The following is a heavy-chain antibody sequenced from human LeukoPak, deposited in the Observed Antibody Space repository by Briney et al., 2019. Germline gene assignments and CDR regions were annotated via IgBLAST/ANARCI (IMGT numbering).Heavy chain of an antibody. Sequence: SETLSLTCTVSGGSISSGGYYWSWIRQHPGKGLEWIGYIYYSGSTYYNPSLKSRVTISVDTSKNQSSLKLSSVTAADTAVYYCARCGDDYGDFRTADYWGQGTLVTVSS. CDR2: IYYSGST. CDR3: ARCGDDYGDFRTADY. V-gene: IGHV4-31*03. D-gene: IGHD4-17*01. CDR1: GGSISSGGYY. J-gene: IGHJ4*02.